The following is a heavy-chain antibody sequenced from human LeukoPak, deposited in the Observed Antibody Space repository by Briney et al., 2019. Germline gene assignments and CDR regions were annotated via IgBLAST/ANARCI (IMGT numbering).Heavy chain of an antibody. Sequence: SQTLSLTCAISGDTVSSITAAWNWIRQSPSRGLEWLGRTYYRSKWNNDYAVSVQNRITINPDTSKNQFSLQLKSATPEDTAVYYCTRQRSTSTDYYGMDVWGQGTTVTVSS. V-gene: IGHV6-1*01. CDR2: TYYRSKWNN. CDR1: GDTVSSITAA. CDR3: TRQRSTSTDYYGMDV. D-gene: IGHD6-6*01. J-gene: IGHJ6*02.